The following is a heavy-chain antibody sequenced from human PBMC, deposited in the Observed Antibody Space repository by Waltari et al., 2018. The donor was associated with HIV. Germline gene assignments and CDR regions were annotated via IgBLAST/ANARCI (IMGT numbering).Heavy chain of an antibody. CDR3: ARPAVAGTGWFDS. V-gene: IGHV1-2*02. CDR2: INPNSGGT. Sequence: QLQLVQSGAAVKEPGASVRVSCKGSRYTFSDYYLNWVLQAPGQGLEWMGWINPNSGGTNYEQKFQGRVTMTRDTSISAVYMEVKGLTYDDTAVYYCARPAVAGTGWFDSWGRGTLVTVSS. D-gene: IGHD6-19*01. J-gene: IGHJ5*01. CDR1: RYTFSDYY.